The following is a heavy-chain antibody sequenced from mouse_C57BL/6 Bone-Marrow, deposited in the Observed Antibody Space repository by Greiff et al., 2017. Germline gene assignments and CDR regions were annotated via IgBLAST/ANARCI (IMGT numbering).Heavy chain of an antibody. D-gene: IGHD2-4*01. J-gene: IGHJ4*01. Sequence: QVTLKVSGPGILQSSQTLSLTCSFSGFSLSTSGMGVSWIRPPSGKGLEWLAHLYWDDDKRYNQSLKNRHAISKDTSRNQIFLKLTSGDTADTAAYYCAGRGDYDVRDYAMDYWGQGTSVTVSS. V-gene: IGHV8-12*01. CDR1: GFSLSTSGMG. CDR3: AGRGDYDVRDYAMDY. CDR2: LYWDDDK.